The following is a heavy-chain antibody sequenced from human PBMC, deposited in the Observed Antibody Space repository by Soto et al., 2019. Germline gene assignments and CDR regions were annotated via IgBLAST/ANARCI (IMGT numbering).Heavy chain of an antibody. D-gene: IGHD4-17*01. J-gene: IGHJ6*02. CDR2: ISSSSSYI. CDR3: AREMTTVTHYYYGMDV. CDR1: GFTFSSYS. V-gene: IGHV3-21*01. Sequence: SGGSPRLSCAASGFTFSSYSMNWVRQAPGKGLEWVSSISSSSSYIYYADSVKGRFTISRDNAKNSLYLQMNSLRAEDTAVYYCAREMTTVTHYYYGMDVWGQGTTVTVSS.